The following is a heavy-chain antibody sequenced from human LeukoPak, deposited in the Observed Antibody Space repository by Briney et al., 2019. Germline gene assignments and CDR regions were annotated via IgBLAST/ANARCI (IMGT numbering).Heavy chain of an antibody. D-gene: IGHD2-15*01. CDR1: GGSISSSHYY. CDR2: IYYSGTT. Sequence: RSSETLSLTCTVSGGSISSSHYYWAWIRQPPGKGLQWIGSIYYSGTTYYNPSLKSRVTVSVDTSKNQFSLKLTSVTAADTAVYSCARVGCSGGSCYGSRGAFDIWGQGTMVTVSS. J-gene: IGHJ3*02. CDR3: ARVGCSGGSCYGSRGAFDI. V-gene: IGHV4-39*07.